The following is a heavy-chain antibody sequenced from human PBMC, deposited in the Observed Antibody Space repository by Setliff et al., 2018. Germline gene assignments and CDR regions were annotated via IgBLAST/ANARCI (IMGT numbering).Heavy chain of an antibody. J-gene: IGHJ5*02. D-gene: IGHD3-10*01. CDR3: VKLVPQAISSDP. CDR1: GFTLTNAW. CDR2: IKSNTDGGTT. Sequence: GSLRLSCTASGFTLTNAWINWVRQAPGKGLEWVGRIKSNTDGGTTDYAAPVKGRFTISRDDSKNTLYLQMNSLKTEGTAVYYCVKLVPQAISSDPWGQGTLVTVSS. V-gene: IGHV3-15*01.